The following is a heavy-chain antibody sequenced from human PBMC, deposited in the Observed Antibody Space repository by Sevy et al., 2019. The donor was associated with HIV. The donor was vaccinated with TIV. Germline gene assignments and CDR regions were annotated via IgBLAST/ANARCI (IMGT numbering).Heavy chain of an antibody. D-gene: IGHD6-13*01. Sequence: SETLSLTCTVSGDSISGYYWSWIRQPPGKGLEWIRYFYYSASTNYNPSLKSRVTISVDTTKNQVSLKVRSLTAADTAVYYCARGIAAPRGMDVWGQGTTVTVSS. J-gene: IGHJ6*02. V-gene: IGHV4-59*01. CDR2: FYYSAST. CDR1: GDSISGYY. CDR3: ARGIAAPRGMDV.